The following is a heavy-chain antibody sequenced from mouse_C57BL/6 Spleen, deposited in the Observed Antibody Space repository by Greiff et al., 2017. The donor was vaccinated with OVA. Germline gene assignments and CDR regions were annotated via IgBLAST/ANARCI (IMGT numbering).Heavy chain of an antibody. CDR1: GYTFTSYW. Sequence: QVQLQQPGAELVMPGASVKLSCKASGYTFTSYWMHWVKQRPGQGLEWIGEIDPSDSYTNYNQKFKGKSTLTVDKSSRTAYMQLSSLTSEDSAVYYCARRRGSSYERYCDVWGTGTTVTVSS. V-gene: IGHV1-69*01. CDR2: IDPSDSYT. CDR3: ARRRGSSYERYCDV. D-gene: IGHD1-1*01. J-gene: IGHJ1*03.